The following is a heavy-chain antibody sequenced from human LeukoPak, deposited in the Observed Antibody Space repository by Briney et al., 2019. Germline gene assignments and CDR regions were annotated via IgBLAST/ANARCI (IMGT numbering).Heavy chain of an antibody. V-gene: IGHV1-69*04. CDR1: GGTFSSYA. D-gene: IGHD4-23*01. CDR3: ARDYGGNSELTFDY. CDR2: IIPIFGIA. Sequence: ASVKVSCKASGGTFSSYAISWVRQAPGQGLEWMGRIIPIFGIANYAQKFQGRVTITAGKSTSTAYMELSSLRSEDTAVYYCARDYGGNSELTFDYWGQGTLVTVSS. J-gene: IGHJ4*02.